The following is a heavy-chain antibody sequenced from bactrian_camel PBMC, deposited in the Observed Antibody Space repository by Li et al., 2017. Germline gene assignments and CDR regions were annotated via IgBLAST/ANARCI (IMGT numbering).Heavy chain of an antibody. V-gene: IGHV3S31*01. D-gene: IGHD1*01. CDR3: AADPRLSPPLVGPTQCWAVFAY. J-gene: IGHJ4*01. Sequence: VQLVESGGGSVQAGGSLRLSCTASEFTYRSCMGWFRQAPGQAREGVAAITPDGARQFYADSVRGRFTISRNNAKNTLYLQMSSLKPEDTAMYSCAADPRLSPPLVGPTQCWAVFAYWGQGTQVTVS. CDR1: EFTYRSC. CDR2: ITPDGARQ.